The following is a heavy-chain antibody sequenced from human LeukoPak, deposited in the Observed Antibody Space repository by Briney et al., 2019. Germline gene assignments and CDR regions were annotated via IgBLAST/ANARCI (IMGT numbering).Heavy chain of an antibody. Sequence: PSETLSLSCAVSGGSISSSNWWSWVRQPPGKGLEWIGEINHSGSTNYNPSLKSRVTISVDTSKNQFSLKLSSVTAADTAVYYCARGHGGVYFDYWGQGTLVTVSS. CDR2: INHSGST. D-gene: IGHD2-15*01. V-gene: IGHV4-4*02. J-gene: IGHJ4*02. CDR1: GGSISSSNW. CDR3: ARGHGGVYFDY.